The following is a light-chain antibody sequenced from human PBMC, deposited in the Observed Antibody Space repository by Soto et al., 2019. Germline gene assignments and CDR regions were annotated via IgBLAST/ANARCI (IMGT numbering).Light chain of an antibody. Sequence: QSVLAQPASVSGSPGQSITISCTGTSSDVGGYNYVSWYQQHPGKAPKLMIYDVSNRPSGVSNRFSGSKSGNTASLTISGLQAEDEADYYCSSYTSNSPYVFGTGTKSPS. CDR1: SSDVGGYNY. CDR2: DVS. CDR3: SSYTSNSPYV. J-gene: IGLJ1*01. V-gene: IGLV2-14*01.